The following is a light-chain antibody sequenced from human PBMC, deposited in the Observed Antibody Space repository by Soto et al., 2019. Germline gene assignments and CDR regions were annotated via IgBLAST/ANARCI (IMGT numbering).Light chain of an antibody. CDR3: QLLANFPLT. V-gene: IGKV1-9*01. Sequence: DIQLTQSPSFLSASVGDRVTITCRASQGISSSLAWYQQKPGEAPKLLIYAASTLQSGGPSRFSGSGYGTDFTLTISSLQPEDLAKYYCQLLANFPLTFGQGTRLEIK. CDR1: QGISSS. CDR2: AAS. J-gene: IGKJ5*01.